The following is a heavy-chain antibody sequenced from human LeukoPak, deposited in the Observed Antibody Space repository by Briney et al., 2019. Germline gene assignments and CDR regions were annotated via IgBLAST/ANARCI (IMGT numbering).Heavy chain of an antibody. CDR2: INLSGST. Sequence: SETLSLTCGVSGGSFSGSYWGWIRQPPGKGLEWIGEINLSGSTNYNPSLKSRVTISVDTSKNQFSLKLSSVTAADTAVYYCARARLGYCSSTSCYHGNWFDPWGQGTLVTVSS. D-gene: IGHD2-2*01. V-gene: IGHV4-34*01. CDR3: ARARLGYCSSTSCYHGNWFDP. CDR1: GGSFSGSY. J-gene: IGHJ5*02.